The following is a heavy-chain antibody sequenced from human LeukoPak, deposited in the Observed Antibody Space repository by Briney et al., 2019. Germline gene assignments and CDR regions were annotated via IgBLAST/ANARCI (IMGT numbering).Heavy chain of an antibody. J-gene: IGHJ4*02. D-gene: IGHD3-22*01. CDR2: ISSSSSYI. CDR1: GFTFSSYS. CDR3: ARGALGRQEYYYDSSGYPHDY. Sequence: KTGGSLRLSCAASGFTFSSYSMNWVRQAPGKGLEWVSSISSSSSYIYYADSAKGRFTISRDNAKNSLYLQMNSLRAEDTAVYYCARGALGRQEYYYDSSGYPHDYWGQGTLVTVSS. V-gene: IGHV3-21*01.